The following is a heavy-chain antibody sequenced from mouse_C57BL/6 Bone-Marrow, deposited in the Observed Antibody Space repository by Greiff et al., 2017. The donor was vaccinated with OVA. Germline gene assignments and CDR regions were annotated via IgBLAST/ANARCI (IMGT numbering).Heavy chain of an antibody. CDR3: ARSITTVVFDY. CDR1: GYAFSSSW. J-gene: IGHJ2*01. V-gene: IGHV1-82*01. CDR2: IYPGDGDP. D-gene: IGHD1-1*01. Sequence: VQLQQSGPELVKPGASVKISCTASGYAFSSSWMNWVKQRPGKGLEWIGRIYPGDGDPNYNGKFKGKATLTADKSSSTAYMQLSSLTSEDSAVDVCARSITTVVFDYWGQGTTLTVSS.